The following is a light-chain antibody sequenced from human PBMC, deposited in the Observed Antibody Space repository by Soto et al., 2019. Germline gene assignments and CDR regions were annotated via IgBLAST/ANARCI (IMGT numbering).Light chain of an antibody. J-gene: IGKJ5*01. CDR1: HDISKY. V-gene: IGKV1-33*01. CDR2: DAS. CDR3: QQYDSLPPT. Sequence: DIHITQSPSSLAASVGDRVTITCQASHDISKYLNWYQQKQGQAPKLLIYDASNLQTGVPTRFSGSASGSDFTFTISSLQPEDIATYYCQQYDSLPPTFGQGTRLEIK.